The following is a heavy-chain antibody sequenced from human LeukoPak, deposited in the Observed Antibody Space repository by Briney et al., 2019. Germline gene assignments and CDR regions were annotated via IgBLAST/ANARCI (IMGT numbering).Heavy chain of an antibody. CDR1: GFSFSAAS. CDR3: VNLGYSD. J-gene: IGHJ4*02. CDR2: IKNDGSDK. Sequence: GGSLRLSCEASGFSFSAASMTWVRQAPGKGLEWVATIKNDGSDKYYVDSVKGRFTLSRDNAKNSVYLQMNSLRVEDTAVYYCVNLGYSDGGQGTLVTVSS. V-gene: IGHV3-7*01. D-gene: IGHD5-12*01.